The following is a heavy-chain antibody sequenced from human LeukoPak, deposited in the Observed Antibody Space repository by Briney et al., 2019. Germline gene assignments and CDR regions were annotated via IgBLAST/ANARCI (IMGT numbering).Heavy chain of an antibody. V-gene: IGHV1-46*01. J-gene: IGHJ4*02. D-gene: IGHD6-19*01. CDR2: INPSGGST. CDR3: ARGDYSSGWYRLDY. CDR1: GGTFSSYA. Sequence: ASVKVSCKASGGTFSSYAISWVRQAPGQGLEWMGIINPSGGSTSYAQKFQGRVTMTRDMSTSTVYMELSSLRSEDTAVYYCARGDYSSGWYRLDYWGQGTLVTVSS.